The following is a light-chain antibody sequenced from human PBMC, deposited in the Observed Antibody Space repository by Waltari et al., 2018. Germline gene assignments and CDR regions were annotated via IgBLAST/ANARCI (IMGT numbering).Light chain of an antibody. Sequence: DIQMTQSPSILSASVGDRVTITCRASQSVKNNLAWYQQKPGKAPKVLLPKASRLESGVPSSFSGSGYGTEFTLTISSLQPDDFATYYCQEYDSLPITFGGGTKVEIK. CDR1: QSVKNN. V-gene: IGKV1-5*03. CDR3: QEYDSLPIT. J-gene: IGKJ4*01. CDR2: KAS.